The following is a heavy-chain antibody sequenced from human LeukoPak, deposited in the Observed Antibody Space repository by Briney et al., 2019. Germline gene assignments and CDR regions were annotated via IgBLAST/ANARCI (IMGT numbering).Heavy chain of an antibody. V-gene: IGHV3-21*01. CDR3: ARDGLVDDYYDSSGYWFDY. CDR2: ISSSSSYI. D-gene: IGHD3-22*01. Sequence: GGSLRLSCAASGFTFSSYSMNWVRQAPGKGLEWVSSISSSSSYIYYADSVKGRFTISRDNAKNSLYLQMNSLRAEDTAVYYCARDGLVDDYYDSSGYWFDYWGQGTLVTVSS. CDR1: GFTFSSYS. J-gene: IGHJ4*02.